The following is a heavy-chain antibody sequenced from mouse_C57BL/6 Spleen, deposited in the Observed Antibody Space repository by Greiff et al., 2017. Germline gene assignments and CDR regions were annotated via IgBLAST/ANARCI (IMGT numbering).Heavy chain of an antibody. Sequence: VQLQQSGAELVKPGASVKISCKASGYAFSSYWMNWVKQRPGKGLEWIGQIYPGDGDTNYNGKFKGKATLTADKSSSTAYMQLSSLTSEDSAVYFRARSGWDYDGPYYAMDYWGQGTSVTVSS. V-gene: IGHV1-80*01. CDR1: GYAFSSYW. J-gene: IGHJ4*01. CDR3: ARSGWDYDGPYYAMDY. CDR2: IYPGDGDT. D-gene: IGHD2-4*01.